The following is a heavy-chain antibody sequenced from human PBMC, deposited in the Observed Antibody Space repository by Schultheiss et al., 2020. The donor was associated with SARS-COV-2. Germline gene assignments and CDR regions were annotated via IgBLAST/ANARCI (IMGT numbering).Heavy chain of an antibody. Sequence: SETLSLTCAVYGGSFSGYYWSWIRQPAGKGLEWIGRIYTSGSTNYNPSLKSRVTMSVDTSKNQFSLKLSSVTAADTAVYYCERVGGVLIMDVWGKGTTVTVSS. V-gene: IGHV4-59*10. D-gene: IGHD2-8*01. CDR3: ERVGGVLIMDV. CDR2: IYTSGST. CDR1: GGSFSGYY. J-gene: IGHJ6*03.